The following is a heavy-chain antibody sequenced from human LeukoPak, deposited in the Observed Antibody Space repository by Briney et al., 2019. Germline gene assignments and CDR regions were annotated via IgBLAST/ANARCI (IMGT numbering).Heavy chain of an antibody. V-gene: IGHV1-8*01. CDR1: GYTFTSYD. D-gene: IGHD6-13*01. CDR3: ARGGADSSSWYGDDYYYMDA. Sequence: ASVKVSCKASGYTFTSYDINWVRQATGQGLEWMGWMNPNSGNTGYAQKLQSRVTMTTDTSTSTAYMELRSLRSDDTAVYYCARGGADSSSWYGDDYYYMDAWGKGTTVTISS. J-gene: IGHJ6*03. CDR2: MNPNSGNT.